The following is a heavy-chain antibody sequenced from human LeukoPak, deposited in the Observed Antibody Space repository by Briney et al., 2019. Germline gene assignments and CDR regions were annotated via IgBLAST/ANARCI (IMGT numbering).Heavy chain of an antibody. CDR2: INNDGTST. CDR1: GFTFSNYW. V-gene: IGHV3-74*01. Sequence: GGSLRLSCATSGFTFSNYWMHWVRQAPGKGLVWVSHINNDGTSTSYADSVKGRFTISRDNAKNTLYLQMNSLKTEDTAVYYCTRVWAYYYGSGSSPRFYYYYCYYMDVWGKGTTVTISS. CDR3: TRVWAYYYGSGSSPRFYYYYCYYMDV. J-gene: IGHJ6*03. D-gene: IGHD3-10*01.